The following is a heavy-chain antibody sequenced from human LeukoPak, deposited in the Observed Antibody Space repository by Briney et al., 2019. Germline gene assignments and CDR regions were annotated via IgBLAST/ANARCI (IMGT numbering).Heavy chain of an antibody. J-gene: IGHJ4*02. CDR2: ISGSGGST. V-gene: IGHV3-23*01. Sequence: PGGSLRLSCVASGFTFSSNWMHWVRQAPGKGLEWVSAISGSGGSTYYADSVKGRFTISRDNSKNTLYLQMNSLRAEDTAVYYCAKDREIQLWFGYFDYWGQGTLVTVSS. CDR3: AKDREIQLWFGYFDY. D-gene: IGHD5-18*01. CDR1: GFTFSSNW.